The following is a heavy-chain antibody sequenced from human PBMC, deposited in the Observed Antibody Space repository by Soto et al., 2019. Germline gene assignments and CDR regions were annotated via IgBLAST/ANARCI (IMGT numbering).Heavy chain of an antibody. J-gene: IGHJ4*02. CDR1: GDSISGGDYY. V-gene: IGHV4-30-4*01. CDR2: IYYSGNT. Sequence: PSETLSLTCTVSGDSISGGDYYWSWVRQAPGKGLEWIGNIYYSGNTFYSSSLKSRVTISVDTSKNQFSLRLSSVTAAYTAVYYCARVGIYGEYYFDYWGQGTLVTVSS. D-gene: IGHD4-17*01. CDR3: ARVGIYGEYYFDY.